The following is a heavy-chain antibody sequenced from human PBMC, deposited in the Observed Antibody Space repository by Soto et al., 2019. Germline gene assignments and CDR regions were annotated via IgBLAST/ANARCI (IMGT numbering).Heavy chain of an antibody. CDR2: ISYSGST. V-gene: IGHV4-59*01. CDR1: GGSISSYY. J-gene: IGHJ4*02. D-gene: IGHD1-26*01. Sequence: PQTLFLTCTVSGGSISSYYWHSIWQPPGTGLEWIGYISYSGSTNYNPSLKSRVTISLDTSRNQFSLKLSSVTAADTALYYCARDLSKGGGSAGFDYWGQGTLVTVSS. CDR3: ARDLSKGGGSAGFDY.